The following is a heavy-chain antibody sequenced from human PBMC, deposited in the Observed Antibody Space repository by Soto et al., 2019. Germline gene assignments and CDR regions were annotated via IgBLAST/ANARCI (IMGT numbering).Heavy chain of an antibody. CDR1: GFTFSSYA. J-gene: IGHJ1*01. CDR3: AKDRSRDYCSGGSCYSEYFQH. Sequence: GGSLRLSCAASGFTFSSYAMSWVRQAPGKGLEWVSAISGSGGSTYYADSVKGRFTISRDNSKNTLYLQMNSLRAEDTAVYYCAKDRSRDYCSGGSCYSEYFQHWGQGTLVTVSS. D-gene: IGHD2-15*01. CDR2: ISGSGGST. V-gene: IGHV3-23*01.